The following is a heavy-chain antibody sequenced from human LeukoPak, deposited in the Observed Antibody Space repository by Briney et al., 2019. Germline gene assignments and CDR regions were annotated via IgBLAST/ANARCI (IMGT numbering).Heavy chain of an antibody. CDR2: IKQDGSEK. D-gene: IGHD1-26*01. J-gene: IGHJ4*02. CDR3: ARVLGAANFDY. Sequence: GGSLRLSCAASGFTFSSYWMSWVRQAPGKGLEWVANIKQDGSEKYYVDSVTGRFTISRDNAKNSLYLQMNSLRAEDTAVYYCARVLGAANFDYWGQGTLVTVSS. CDR1: GFTFSSYW. V-gene: IGHV3-7*04.